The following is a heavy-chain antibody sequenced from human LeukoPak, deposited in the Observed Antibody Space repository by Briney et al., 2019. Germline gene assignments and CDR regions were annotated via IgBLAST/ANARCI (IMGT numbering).Heavy chain of an antibody. V-gene: IGHV1-69*05. CDR1: GGTFSSYA. J-gene: IGHJ5*02. D-gene: IGHD3-3*01. CDR3: ARAVGVRGYDFWSGYPPAGGWFDP. CDR2: IIPIFGTA. Sequence: SVKVSCKASGGTFSSYAISWVRQAPGQGLEWMGGIIPIFGTANYAQKFQGRVTITTDESTSTAYMELSSLRSEDTAVYYCARAVGVRGYDFWSGYPPAGGWFDPWGQGTLVIVSS.